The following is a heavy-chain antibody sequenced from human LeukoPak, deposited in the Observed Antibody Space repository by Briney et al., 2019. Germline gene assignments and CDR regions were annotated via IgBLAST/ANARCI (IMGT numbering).Heavy chain of an antibody. CDR1: GFTFSSYG. D-gene: IGHD2-2*02. Sequence: GGSLRLSCAASGFTFSSYGMHWVRQAPGKGLEWVAVISYDGSNKYYADSVKGRFTIPRDNSKNTLYLQMNSLRAEDTAVYYCAKDGGYCSSTSCYTDLDYWGQGTLVTVSS. CDR3: AKDGGYCSSTSCYTDLDY. V-gene: IGHV3-30*18. J-gene: IGHJ4*02. CDR2: ISYDGSNK.